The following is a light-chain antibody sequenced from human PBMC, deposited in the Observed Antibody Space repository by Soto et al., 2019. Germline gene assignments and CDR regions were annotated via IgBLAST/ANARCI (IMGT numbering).Light chain of an antibody. CDR3: QQYDSSPWT. CDR1: QSVSISY. CDR2: GTS. J-gene: IGKJ1*01. Sequence: EIVLTQSPGTLSLSPGERATLSCRASQSVSISYLAWHPQKPGQAPRLVIYGTSSRATGIPDRFSGSGSGTDFTLTISRLEPEDFAVYYCQQYDSSPWTCGQGTKGDIK. V-gene: IGKV3-20*01.